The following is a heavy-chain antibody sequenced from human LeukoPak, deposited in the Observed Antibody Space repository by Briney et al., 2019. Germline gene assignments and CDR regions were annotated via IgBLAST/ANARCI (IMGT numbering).Heavy chain of an antibody. CDR2: ISGGDEST. CDR3: AKGEGGSCSSSSCSTYLDY. V-gene: IGHV3-23*01. CDR1: GFTFSTYA. Sequence: GGSLRLSCAASGFTFSTYAMNWVRQAPGKGLEWVSSISGGDESTYNADSVKGRFIISRDNSKNTLYLQMNGLRAEDTAIYYCAKGEGGSCSSSSCSTYLDYWGQGTLVTVSS. D-gene: IGHD2-15*01. J-gene: IGHJ4*02.